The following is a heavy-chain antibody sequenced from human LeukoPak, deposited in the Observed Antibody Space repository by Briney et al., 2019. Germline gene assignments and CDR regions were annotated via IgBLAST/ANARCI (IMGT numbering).Heavy chain of an antibody. CDR2: IYFNGEST. J-gene: IGHJ5*02. Sequence: SETLSLTCTVSGGSITNTISYWAWMRQSPGKGLEWIGSIYFNGESTYYNPSLKTRATLLLDTSRNQFSLNLRSVTAADTGVYYCARPMYNSWDRFDPWGQGTQVTVSS. D-gene: IGHD2/OR15-2a*01. CDR1: GGSITNTISY. V-gene: IGHV4-39*01. CDR3: ARPMYNSWDRFDP.